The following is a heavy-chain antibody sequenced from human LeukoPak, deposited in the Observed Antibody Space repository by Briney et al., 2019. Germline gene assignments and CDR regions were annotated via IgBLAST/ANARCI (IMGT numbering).Heavy chain of an antibody. CDR1: GGSLSSNNW. Sequence: SGTLSLTCAVSGGSLSSNNWWSWVRQTPGKGLEWIGYIHYSGATNYNPSLKSRVTMSVDTSKNQFSLKLSSVTAADTAVYYCARVHGYYYGSGRRVGYFDYWGQGTLVTVSS. J-gene: IGHJ4*02. CDR2: IHYSGAT. D-gene: IGHD3-10*01. CDR3: ARVHGYYYGSGRRVGYFDY. V-gene: IGHV4-4*02.